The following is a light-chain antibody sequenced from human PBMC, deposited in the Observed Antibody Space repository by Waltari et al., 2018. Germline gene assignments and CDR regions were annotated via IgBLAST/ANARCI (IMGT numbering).Light chain of an antibody. J-gene: IGKJ5*01. CDR1: QSVSSY. CDR3: QQRASGPVT. Sequence: EIVLTQSPATLSLSPGDSAALACRASQSVSSYLAGYQQKPGQAPRLLIYDASNRATGIPAWFGGDGSGTDCSLTIGSREPEDFAVYDCQQRASGPVTFGQGTRLEIK. V-gene: IGKV3-11*01. CDR2: DAS.